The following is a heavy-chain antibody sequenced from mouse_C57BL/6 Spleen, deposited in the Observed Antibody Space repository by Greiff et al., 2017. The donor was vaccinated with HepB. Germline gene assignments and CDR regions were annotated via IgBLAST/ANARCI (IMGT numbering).Heavy chain of an antibody. CDR1: GYTFTEYT. CDR3: ARHLYSNYVGGYAMDY. Sequence: VNVVESGAELVKPGASVKLSCKASGYTFTEYTIHWVKQRSGQGLEWIGWFYPGSGSIKYNEKFKDKATLTPDKSSSTVYMELSRLTSEDSAVYFCARHLYSNYVGGYAMDYWGQGTSVTVSS. V-gene: IGHV1-62-2*01. J-gene: IGHJ4*01. D-gene: IGHD2-5*01. CDR2: FYPGSGSI.